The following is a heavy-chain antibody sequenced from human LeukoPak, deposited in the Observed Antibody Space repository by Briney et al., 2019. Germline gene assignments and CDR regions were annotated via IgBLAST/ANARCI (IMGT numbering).Heavy chain of an antibody. CDR3: ARRSGDHYFDY. Sequence: SETLSLTCAVSGASISSSSYYWGWIRQPPGKGLEWIGSIYYSGSTYYNPSLKRRATISVDTSKNQFSLKLSSVTAADTAVYYCARRSGDHYFDYWGQGTLVTVSS. D-gene: IGHD6-25*01. J-gene: IGHJ4*02. V-gene: IGHV4-39*01. CDR1: GASISSSSYY. CDR2: IYYSGST.